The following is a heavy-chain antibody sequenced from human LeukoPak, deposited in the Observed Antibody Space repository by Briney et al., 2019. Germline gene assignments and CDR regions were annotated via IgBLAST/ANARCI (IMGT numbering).Heavy chain of an antibody. CDR2: ISHDGSKK. D-gene: IGHD2-2*01. V-gene: IGHV3-30*18. J-gene: IGHJ4*02. Sequence: PGRSLRLSRAASGFTFSSYGMHWVRPAPGKGLEWVAVISHDGSKKYYADSVKGRFTISRDNSKNTMYLQMNSLRPEDTAVYYCAKAMPWYYLDYWGQGTLVTVSS. CDR3: AKAMPWYYLDY. CDR1: GFTFSSYG.